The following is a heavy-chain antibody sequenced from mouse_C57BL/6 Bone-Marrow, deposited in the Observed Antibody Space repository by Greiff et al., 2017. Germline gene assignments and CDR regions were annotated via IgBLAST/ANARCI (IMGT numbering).Heavy chain of an antibody. CDR2: IDPSDSYT. V-gene: IGHV1-69*01. CDR1: GYTFTSYW. Sequence: QVQLQQPGAELVMPGASVKLSCKASGYTFTSYWMHWVKQRPGQGLEWIGEIDPSDSYTNYNQKLKGKSTLTVDKSSSTAYMQLSSLTSEDSAVYYCAREGSWFAYWGQGTLVTVSA. J-gene: IGHJ3*01. CDR3: AREGSWFAY.